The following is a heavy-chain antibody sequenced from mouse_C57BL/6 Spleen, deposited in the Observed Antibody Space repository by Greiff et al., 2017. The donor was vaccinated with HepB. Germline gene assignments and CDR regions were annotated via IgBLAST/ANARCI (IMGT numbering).Heavy chain of an antibody. CDR1: GFTFSSYG. J-gene: IGHJ2*01. V-gene: IGHV5-6*02. CDR2: ISSGGSYT. D-gene: IGHD1-1*01. CDR3: ARQPSHYYGSAYFDY. Sequence: DVMLVESGGDLVKPGGSLKLSCAASGFTFSSYGMSWVRQTPDKRLEWVATISSGGSYTYYPDSVKGRFTISRDNAKNTLYLQMSSLKSEDTAMYYCARQPSHYYGSAYFDYWGQGTTLTVSS.